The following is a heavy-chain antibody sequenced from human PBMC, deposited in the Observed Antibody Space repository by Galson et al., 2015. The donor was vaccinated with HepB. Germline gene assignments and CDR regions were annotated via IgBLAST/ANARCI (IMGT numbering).Heavy chain of an antibody. CDR2: ISYDESNK. CDR3: ATSPTSYSSSWSYYYYYYGMDV. Sequence: SLRLSCAASGFTFSSYGMHWVRQAPGKGLEWVAVISYDESNKYYADSVKGRFTISRDNSKNTLYLQMNSLRAEDTAVYYCATSPTSYSSSWSYYYYYYGMDVWGQGTTVTVSS. D-gene: IGHD6-13*01. CDR1: GFTFSSYG. J-gene: IGHJ6*02. V-gene: IGHV3-30*03.